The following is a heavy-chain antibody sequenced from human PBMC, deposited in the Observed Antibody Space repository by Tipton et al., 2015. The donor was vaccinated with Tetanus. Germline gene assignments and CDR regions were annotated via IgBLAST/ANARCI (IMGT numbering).Heavy chain of an antibody. Sequence: VQLGQSGAEVRKSGESLKISCKASGYDFANYWIGWVRQMPGKGPEWVGIIYPGDSDPVYSPSFQGQVTVSADLSTRTAYLQWSSLKASDSAMCYCARLNWNYSFRPYYFDPWGRGALVTVSS. V-gene: IGHV5-51*01. CDR1: GYDFANYW. CDR2: IYPGDSDP. CDR3: ARLNWNYSFRPYYFDP. J-gene: IGHJ4*02. D-gene: IGHD1-7*01.